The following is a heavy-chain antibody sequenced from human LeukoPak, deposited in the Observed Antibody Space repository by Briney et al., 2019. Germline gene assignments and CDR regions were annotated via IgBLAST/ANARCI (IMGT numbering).Heavy chain of an antibody. V-gene: IGHV3-23*01. CDR1: GFTFSNYW. D-gene: IGHD3-22*01. J-gene: IGHJ4*02. CDR2: TAGSGVSK. Sequence: GGSLRLSCAASGFTFSNYWMHWVRQAPGRGLEWTASTAGSGVSKEYADSVKGRFTISKDKSKNTLYLQMDNLRAEDTAVYFCARLPTFFYDSDGYHYDYWGQGTLVTVSS. CDR3: ARLPTFFYDSDGYHYDY.